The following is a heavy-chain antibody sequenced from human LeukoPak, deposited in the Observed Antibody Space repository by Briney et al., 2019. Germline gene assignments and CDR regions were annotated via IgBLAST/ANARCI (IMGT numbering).Heavy chain of an antibody. V-gene: IGHV3-30*01. J-gene: IGHJ4*02. CDR1: GFTFSSYA. D-gene: IGHD3-10*01. CDR2: ISYDGGDT. CDR3: ARDSTYYYGSGSSGPHYFDY. Sequence: GGSLRLSCAASGFTFSSYAMHWVRQAPGKGLEWVALISYDGGDTYYADSVKGRFTISRDNSKNTLDLQLNSLRVEDTAAYYCARDSTYYYGSGSSGPHYFDYWGQGTLVTVSS.